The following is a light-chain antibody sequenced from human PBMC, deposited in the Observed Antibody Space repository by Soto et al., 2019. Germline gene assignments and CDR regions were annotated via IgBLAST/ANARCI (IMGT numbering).Light chain of an antibody. V-gene: IGKV3-20*01. Sequence: EIVLTQSPGTLSLSPGERATLSCRASQSVSSSYLAWYQQKPGQAPRLLIYGASSRATDSPARFSGSGSGTDFTLTISRLDPEHFAVYYCQQYVSSQTFGQGTKVEIK. CDR1: QSVSSSY. J-gene: IGKJ1*01. CDR2: GAS. CDR3: QQYVSSQT.